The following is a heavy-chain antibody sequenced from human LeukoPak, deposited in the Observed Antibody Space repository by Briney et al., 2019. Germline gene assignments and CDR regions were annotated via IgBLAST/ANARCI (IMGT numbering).Heavy chain of an antibody. CDR3: AHPSSGWTSFDY. J-gene: IGHJ4*02. V-gene: IGHV3-23*01. CDR1: GFTFRSYA. Sequence: PEGSLRLSCAAPGFTFRSYAMNWVRQAPGKGLEWVSGISSSGGTTYYADSVRGRFTISRDNSKNTLYLQMKSLRAEDTAVYYCAHPSSGWTSFDYWGQGTLVTVSS. CDR2: ISSSGGTT. D-gene: IGHD6-19*01.